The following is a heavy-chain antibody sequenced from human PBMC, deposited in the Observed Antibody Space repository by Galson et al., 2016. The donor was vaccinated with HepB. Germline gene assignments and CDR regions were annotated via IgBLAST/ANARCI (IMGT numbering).Heavy chain of an antibody. CDR1: GYSISSGGSY. J-gene: IGHJ3*02. D-gene: IGHD4-17*01. V-gene: IGHV4-31*03. CDR3: ARSMFWDYGEEIDAFDI. Sequence: TLSLTCTVSGYSISSGGSYWSWIRQHPGKGLEWIGYIYYRGSTFSNPSLKSRVTISVDTSKNLFSLKLSYVTAADTAVYYCARSMFWDYGEEIDAFDIWGQWTMVTVSS. CDR2: IYYRGST.